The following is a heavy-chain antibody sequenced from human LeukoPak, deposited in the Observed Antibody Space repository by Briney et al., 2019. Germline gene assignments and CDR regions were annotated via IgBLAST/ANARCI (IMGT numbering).Heavy chain of an antibody. J-gene: IGHJ4*02. V-gene: IGHV4-59*01. CDR1: GGSISSYY. CDR2: IYYSGST. Sequence: SETLSLTCTVSGGSISSYYWSWIRQPPEKGLEWIGYIYYSGSTNYNPSLKSRVTMSVDTSQNQFSLKLNSVTAADTAVYYCARGSRTGTDYWGQGTLVTVSP. CDR3: ARGSRTGTDY. D-gene: IGHD3/OR15-3a*01.